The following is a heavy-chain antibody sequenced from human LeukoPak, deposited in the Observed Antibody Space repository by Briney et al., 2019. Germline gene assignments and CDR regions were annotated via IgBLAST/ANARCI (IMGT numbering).Heavy chain of an antibody. CDR1: GFTFTTYG. Sequence: GGSLRLSCAASGFTFTTYGMSWVRQAPGKGLEWVSAISGSGGSTYYADSVKGRFTISRDNSKNTLYLQMNSLRAEDTAVYYCAKDRRYWFDPWGQGTLVTVSS. J-gene: IGHJ5*02. CDR3: AKDRRYWFDP. V-gene: IGHV3-23*01. CDR2: ISGSGGST.